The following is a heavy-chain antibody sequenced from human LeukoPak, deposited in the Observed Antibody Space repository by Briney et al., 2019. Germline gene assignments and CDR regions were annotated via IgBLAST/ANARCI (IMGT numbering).Heavy chain of an antibody. Sequence: SETLSLTCAVYGGSFSGYYWSWIRQPPGKGLEWIGEINHSGSTNYNPSLKSRVTISVDTSKNQFSLKLSSVTAADTAVYYCARAVEYSSSFDYWGQGTLVTVSS. CDR2: INHSGST. V-gene: IGHV4-34*01. CDR3: ARAVEYSSSFDY. D-gene: IGHD6-6*01. CDR1: GGSFSGYY. J-gene: IGHJ4*02.